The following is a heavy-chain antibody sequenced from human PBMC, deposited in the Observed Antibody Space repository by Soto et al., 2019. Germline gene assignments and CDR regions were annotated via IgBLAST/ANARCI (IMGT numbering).Heavy chain of an antibody. CDR3: ARGVTTVTTFDY. D-gene: IGHD4-17*01. V-gene: IGHV4-30-2*01. CDR1: GGSISSGGYS. J-gene: IGHJ4*02. Sequence: QLQLQESGSGLVKPSQTLSLTCAVSGGSISSGGYSCNWIRQPPGKGLEWIGYIYHSRSTYYNPSLNSRVTISVDRSKNQFSLKLSSVTAADTAVYYCARGVTTVTTFDYWGQGTLVTVSS. CDR2: IYHSRST.